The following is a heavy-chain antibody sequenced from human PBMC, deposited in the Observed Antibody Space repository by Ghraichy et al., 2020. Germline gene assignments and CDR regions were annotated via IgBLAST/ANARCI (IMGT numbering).Heavy chain of an antibody. V-gene: IGHV3-23*01. Sequence: GGSLRLSCAASGFTFSNFALNWVRQAPGKGLQWVSGISGGGGSTDYADSVKGRFTISRDNSKNTLYLQMHSLRAEDTAVYYCAKGIYGETSVTPDFEYWGQGTLVTVSS. CDR1: GFTFSNFA. CDR2: ISGGGGST. CDR3: AKGIYGETSVTPDFEY. D-gene: IGHD4-11*01. J-gene: IGHJ4*02.